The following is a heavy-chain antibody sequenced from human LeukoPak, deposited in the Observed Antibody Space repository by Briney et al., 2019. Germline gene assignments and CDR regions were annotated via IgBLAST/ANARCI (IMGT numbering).Heavy chain of an antibody. V-gene: IGHV4-39*01. J-gene: IGHJ5*02. D-gene: IGHD3-10*01. CDR2: IYYSQST. CDR3: ARLAGGELVLRFDP. Sequence: SETLSLTCTVSGGSISSSSYYWGCNRQPRGKGLEWVGSIYYSQSTYYNPSLKCRVTISVDTSKNQFSLKLSSVTAADTAVYYCARLAGGELVLRFDPWGQGTLVTVSS. CDR1: GGSISSSSYY.